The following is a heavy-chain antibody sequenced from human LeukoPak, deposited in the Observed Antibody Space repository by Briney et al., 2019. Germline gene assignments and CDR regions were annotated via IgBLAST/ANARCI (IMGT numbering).Heavy chain of an antibody. D-gene: IGHD3-22*01. CDR2: LSGSGGST. Sequence: GGSLRLSCAASGFTFSSYAMSWLRQAPGKGLEWVSALSGSGGSTYYADSVKGRFTISRDNSKNTLYLQMNSLRAEDTAVYYCAKETSMIVVVITTDWYFDLWGQGTLVTVSS. CDR1: GFTFSSYA. V-gene: IGHV3-23*01. J-gene: IGHJ2*01. CDR3: AKETSMIVVVITTDWYFDL.